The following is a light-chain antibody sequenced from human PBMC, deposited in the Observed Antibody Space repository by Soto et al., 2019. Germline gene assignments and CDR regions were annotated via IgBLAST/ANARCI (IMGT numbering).Light chain of an antibody. J-gene: IGKJ2*01. CDR2: GAS. CDR1: QSVSSN. V-gene: IGKV3-15*01. CDR3: QQYNSWPPYT. Sequence: EIVMTQSPATLSVSPGERATLSCRASQSVSSNLAWHQQKPGQAPRLLIYGASTRATGIPARFSGSGSGTEFTLTISSLQSEDFAVYYCQQYNSWPPYTFGQGTKLEIK.